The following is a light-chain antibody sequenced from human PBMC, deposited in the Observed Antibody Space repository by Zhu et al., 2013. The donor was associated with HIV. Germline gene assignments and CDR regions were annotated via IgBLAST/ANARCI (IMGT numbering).Light chain of an antibody. V-gene: IGKV1-13*02. Sequence: AIQLTQSPSSQSASVGDRVTITCRASQDISSALAWYQQKPGRPPKLLIYDVSRLENGVRQDSAAVDLGQDFTLTISSLQPEDFATYYCQQFNGYSATFGPGTKV. CDR3: QQFNGYSAT. CDR1: QDISSA. CDR2: DVS. J-gene: IGKJ3*01.